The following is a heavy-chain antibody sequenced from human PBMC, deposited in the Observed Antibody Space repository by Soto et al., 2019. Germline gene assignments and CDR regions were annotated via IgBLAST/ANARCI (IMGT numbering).Heavy chain of an antibody. CDR2: AYYSGDT. V-gene: IGHV4-59*01. J-gene: IGHJ5*02. Sequence: SETLSVTCSVSGGSISRYYWSWIRQPPGKGLEWIGYAYYSGDTGYNPSLQSRVTMAVDTSKNQVSLKLTSVTAADTAVYYCARDRSTYGGGGTGEVKENWFDPWGQGALVTVS. CDR3: ARDRSTYGGGGTGEVKENWFDP. CDR1: GGSISRYY. D-gene: IGHD2-8*01.